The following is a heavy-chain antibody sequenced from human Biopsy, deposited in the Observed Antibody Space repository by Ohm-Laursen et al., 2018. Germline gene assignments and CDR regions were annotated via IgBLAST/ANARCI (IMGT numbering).Heavy chain of an antibody. CDR1: GGSLSSYS. CDR2: IYTSGIT. V-gene: IGHV4-4*07. J-gene: IGHJ5*02. CDR3: ARDRDRRGWFDP. D-gene: IGHD1-14*01. Sequence: GTLSLTCTVSGGSLSSYSWSWIRQPAGKGLEWIGQIYTSGITNYNPSLKSRVTMSVDASKNKFSLRVSSVTAADTAVYYCARDRDRRGWFDPWGQGTLVTVSS.